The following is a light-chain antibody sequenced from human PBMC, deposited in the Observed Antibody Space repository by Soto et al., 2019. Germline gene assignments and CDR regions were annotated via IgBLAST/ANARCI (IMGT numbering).Light chain of an antibody. CDR3: PVWDSGTDHAV. V-gene: IGLV3-21*02. CDR1: NIGSQS. J-gene: IGLJ2*01. Sequence: SYELTQPPSVAVAPGQSARITCGGNNIGSQSVHWYQQKPGQAPVLVVYDDNDRPSGIPERFSGSKSGNTATLSITRVGAGDEADYYCPVWDSGTDHAVFGGGTKLTVL. CDR2: DDN.